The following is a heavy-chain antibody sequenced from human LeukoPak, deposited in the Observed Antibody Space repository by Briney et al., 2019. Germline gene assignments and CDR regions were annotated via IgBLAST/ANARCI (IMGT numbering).Heavy chain of an antibody. CDR2: RSYDGSNK. V-gene: IGHV3-30*03. J-gene: IGHJ6*02. D-gene: IGHD6-6*01. Sequence: GSLRLSCAASGFTFSSYGMHWVRQAPGRGLEWVAVRSYDGSNKYYTDSVKGRFTISRDNSKNTLYLQMNSLRAEDTAVYYCARGPHSSSSRPYYYYGMDVWGQGTTVTVSS. CDR1: GFTFSSYG. CDR3: ARGPHSSSSRPYYYYGMDV.